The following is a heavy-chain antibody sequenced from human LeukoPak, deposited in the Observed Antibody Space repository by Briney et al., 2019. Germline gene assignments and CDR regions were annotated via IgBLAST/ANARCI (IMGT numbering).Heavy chain of an antibody. J-gene: IGHJ4*02. Sequence: SETLSLTCTVSGGPISSSSYYWGWIRQPPGKGLEWIGSIYYSGSTYYNPSLKSRVTISVDTSKNQFSLKLSSVTAADTAVYYCARSRAAAGTDYWGQGTLVTVSS. V-gene: IGHV4-39*07. CDR3: ARSRAAAGTDY. CDR1: GGPISSSSYY. CDR2: IYYSGST. D-gene: IGHD6-13*01.